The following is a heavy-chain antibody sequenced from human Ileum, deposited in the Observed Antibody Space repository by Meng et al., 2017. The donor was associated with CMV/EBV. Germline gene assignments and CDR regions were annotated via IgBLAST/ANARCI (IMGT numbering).Heavy chain of an antibody. CDR3: TTAAPGRGY. CDR2: IKGEADGGAK. D-gene: IGHD6-13*01. CDR1: VFTFSDAW. Sequence: SCAASVFTFSDAWMSWVRQAPGKGLVWVCHIKGEADGGAKDDAARVKGSITIARDDSKNTLYLQMNSLKTEDTAVYYCTTAAPGRGYWGQGTLVTVSS. V-gene: IGHV3-15*01. J-gene: IGHJ4*02.